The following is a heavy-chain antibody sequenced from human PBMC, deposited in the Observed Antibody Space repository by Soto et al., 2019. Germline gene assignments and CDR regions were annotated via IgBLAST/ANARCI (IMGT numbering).Heavy chain of an antibody. CDR3: AREVIPLTTDWYFDL. CDR1: GGSISGGVYY. D-gene: IGHD4-17*01. CDR2: IYASGST. V-gene: IGHV4-30-4*01. Sequence: QVQLQESGPGLVKPSETLSLTCTVSGGSISGGVYYWSWIRQPPGKGLEWIGYIYASGSTYYNPSLKSRVTISVDTSNNQFSLRLTSVTAADSAVYYWAREVIPLTTDWYFDLWGRGTLVTVSP. J-gene: IGHJ2*01.